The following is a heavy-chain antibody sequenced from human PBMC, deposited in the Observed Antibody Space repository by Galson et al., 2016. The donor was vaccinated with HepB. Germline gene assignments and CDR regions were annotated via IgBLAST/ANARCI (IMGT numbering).Heavy chain of an antibody. J-gene: IGHJ4*02. CDR1: GASITGSSHY. D-gene: IGHD3-3*01. Sequence: LSLTCTVSGASITGSSHYWGWIRQPPGKGLEWIASLYYSGSTYYNPSLKSRVTIAADRSKNQFSLKLTSVTAADTAVYYCARAASLEWLFHTWGQGTLVTVSS. CDR2: LYYSGST. V-gene: IGHV4-39*07. CDR3: ARAASLEWLFHT.